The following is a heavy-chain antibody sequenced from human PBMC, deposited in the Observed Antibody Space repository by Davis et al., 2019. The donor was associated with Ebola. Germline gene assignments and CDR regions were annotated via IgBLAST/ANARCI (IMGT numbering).Heavy chain of an antibody. CDR1: GVSISRHY. CDR3: ASGGYPSDFYYMDV. D-gene: IGHD2-15*01. Sequence: PSETLSLTCTVSGVSISRHYWSWIRQPPGKRLEWIGYFYSSGTTIYNPSLESRVTISVDPSKNQVSLKLYSVTAADTAVYYCASGGYPSDFYYMDVWGKGTTVTVSS. J-gene: IGHJ6*03. V-gene: IGHV4-59*11. CDR2: FYSSGTT.